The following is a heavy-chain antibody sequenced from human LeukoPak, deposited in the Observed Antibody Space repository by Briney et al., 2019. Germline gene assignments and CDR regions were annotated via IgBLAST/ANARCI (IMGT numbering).Heavy chain of an antibody. CDR1: GGSISSYY. Sequence: KSSETLSLTCTVSGGSISSYYWSWIRQPPGKGLEWIGEINHSGSTNYNPSLKSRVTISVDTSKNQFSLKLSSVTAADTAVYYCARRDSSSWYFKYYFDYWGQGTLVTVSS. CDR2: INHSGST. CDR3: ARRDSSSWYFKYYFDY. D-gene: IGHD6-13*01. J-gene: IGHJ4*02. V-gene: IGHV4-34*01.